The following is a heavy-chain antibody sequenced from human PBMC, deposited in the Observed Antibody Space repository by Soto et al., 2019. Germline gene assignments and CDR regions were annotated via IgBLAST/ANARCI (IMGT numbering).Heavy chain of an antibody. CDR2: ISHSGST. CDR1: GGYIRSYY. CDR3: ARGGLLPDY. Sequence: LLTQSLPSTVFGGYIRSYYWSWIRQPPGKGREWIGYISHSGSTYYNPSLKSRVTISVDRSKNQFSLKLSSVTAADTTVYYSARGGLLPDYWGQGTLVTVSS. D-gene: IGHD6-19*01. V-gene: IGHV4-59*12. J-gene: IGHJ4*02.